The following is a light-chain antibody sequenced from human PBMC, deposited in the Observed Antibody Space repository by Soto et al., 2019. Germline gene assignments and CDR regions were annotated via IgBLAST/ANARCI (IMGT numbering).Light chain of an antibody. V-gene: IGLV2-14*01. CDR2: DVT. J-gene: IGLJ2*01. Sequence: QSVLTQPASVSGSPGQSITISCTGTSSDVGAYNYVSWYQQHPGKAPKLMIYDVTNRPSGVSNRFSGSKSGNTASLTISGLQPEDEADYYCSSYTNSSTLVVGGGTQLTVL. CDR3: SSYTNSSTLV. CDR1: SSDVGAYNY.